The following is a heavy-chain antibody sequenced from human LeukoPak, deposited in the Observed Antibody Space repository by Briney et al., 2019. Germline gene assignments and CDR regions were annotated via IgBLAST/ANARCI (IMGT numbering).Heavy chain of an antibody. J-gene: IGHJ1*01. Sequence: GASVKVSCKASGYTFTSYGISWVRQAPGQGLEWMGWISAYNGNTNYAQKLQGRATMTTDTSTSTAYMELRSLRSDDTAVYYCARDRVGDRSSGLYWYFQHWGQGTLVTVSS. V-gene: IGHV1-18*01. CDR3: ARDRVGDRSSGLYWYFQH. CDR2: ISAYNGNT. D-gene: IGHD3-22*01. CDR1: GYTFTSYG.